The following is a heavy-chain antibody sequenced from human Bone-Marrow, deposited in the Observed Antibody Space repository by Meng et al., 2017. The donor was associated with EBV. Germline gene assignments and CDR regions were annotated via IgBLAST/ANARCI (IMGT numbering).Heavy chain of an antibody. D-gene: IGHD1-26*01. CDR2: IYYSGTT. V-gene: IGHV4-4*02. J-gene: IGHJ4*02. CDR3: ARGSIKSGSYSIDS. CDR1: GGSISTNCW. Sequence: VKWQESGPVLLTASGTLSLTCAVSGGSISTNCWWSWVRQSPGKGLEWIGEIYYSGTTTYNPSLKSRVTISVDKSKNQFSLKLTSVTAADTAVYYCARGSIKSGSYSIDSWGQGILVTVSS.